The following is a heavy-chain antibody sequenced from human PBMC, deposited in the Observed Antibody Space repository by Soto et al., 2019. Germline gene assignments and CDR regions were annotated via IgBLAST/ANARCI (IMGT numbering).Heavy chain of an antibody. V-gene: IGHV3-74*01. J-gene: IGHJ4*02. CDR3: AKVRATAGTIDY. Sequence: EVQLVESGGGLVQPGGSLRLSCAASGFTFSSYWMHWVRQAPGKGLEWVSRIEGDGSSTTSADSVKGRFTVSRDDARNTLYLQMSSLRADDTAIYYCAKVRATAGTIDYWGQGTLVTVSS. CDR2: IEGDGSST. D-gene: IGHD6-13*01. CDR1: GFTFSSYW.